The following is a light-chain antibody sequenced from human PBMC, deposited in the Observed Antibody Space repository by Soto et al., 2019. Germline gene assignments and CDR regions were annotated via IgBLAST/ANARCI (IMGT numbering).Light chain of an antibody. CDR3: QQRSNWPWT. CDR2: DAS. V-gene: IGKV3-11*01. CDR1: QSVSSY. J-gene: IGKJ1*01. Sequence: EIVLTQSPATLSLSPGERATLSCRASQSVSSYLTWYQQKPGQAPRLLIYDASKKATDIPARFSGSGSGTDFTLTISSLEPEYFAVYYGQQRSNWPWTFGQGTNVEIK.